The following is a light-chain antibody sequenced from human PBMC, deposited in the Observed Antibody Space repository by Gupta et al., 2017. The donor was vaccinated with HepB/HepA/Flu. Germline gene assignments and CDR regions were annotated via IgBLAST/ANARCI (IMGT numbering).Light chain of an antibody. CDR3: QQYDYYLSWT. J-gene: IGKJ1*01. CDR1: QAISNH. Sequence: AIRMTQSPSSFSASTGDRVTITCRASQAISNHVVWYQQKPGKAPKLLIFDASTLNRGVPSRLSGSGCGTDFTLTISNRQSEDFATYYCQQYDYYLSWTFGQGTRVDIK. V-gene: IGKV1-8*01. CDR2: DAS.